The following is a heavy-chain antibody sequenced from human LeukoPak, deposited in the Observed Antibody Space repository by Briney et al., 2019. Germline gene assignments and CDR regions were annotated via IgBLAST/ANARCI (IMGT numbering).Heavy chain of an antibody. Sequence: GTSVKFSCKASGFTFTSSAMQWVRQARGQRLEWIGWIVVGSGNTNYAQKFQERVTITGDMSTSTAYMELSSLRSEDTAVYYCAAGYYDSSGYYYDAFDIWGQGTMVTVSS. CDR1: GFTFTSSA. J-gene: IGHJ3*02. CDR2: IVVGSGNT. CDR3: AAGYYDSSGYYYDAFDI. D-gene: IGHD3-22*01. V-gene: IGHV1-58*02.